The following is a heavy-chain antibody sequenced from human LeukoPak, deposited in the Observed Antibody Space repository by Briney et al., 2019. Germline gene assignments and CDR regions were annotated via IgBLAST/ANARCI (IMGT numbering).Heavy chain of an antibody. V-gene: IGHV3-23*01. CDR1: GFTFSSYC. D-gene: IGHD3-3*01. J-gene: IGHJ4*02. CDR3: ANGGRFLEWFNY. CDR2: VSTSGGGT. Sequence: PGGSLRLSCAASGFTFSSYCMSWVRQAPGKGLEWVSSVSTSGGGTHYADSVKGRFTISRDNSRNTLHLQMSSLRDEDTAVYYCANGGRFLEWFNYWGQGTLVTVSS.